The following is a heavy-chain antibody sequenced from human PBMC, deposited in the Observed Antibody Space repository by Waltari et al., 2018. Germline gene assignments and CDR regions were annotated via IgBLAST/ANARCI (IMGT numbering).Heavy chain of an antibody. CDR3: SRGPRRTVQTGGWHSPQYHGRDV. CDR2: INDSAGT. CDR1: NGSFSDYF. Sequence: QVQLQQWGAGVLKPSETLSLSCAVHNGSFSDYFWAWIRPPPGRGLGWIGEINDSAGTNYRPTHKGRVTISLDTSRNQFSLKLQSGTVADTALYFCSRGPRRTVQTGGWHSPQYHGRDVGGQGTMVVVSS. J-gene: IGHJ6*02. V-gene: IGHV4-34*01. D-gene: IGHD6-19*01.